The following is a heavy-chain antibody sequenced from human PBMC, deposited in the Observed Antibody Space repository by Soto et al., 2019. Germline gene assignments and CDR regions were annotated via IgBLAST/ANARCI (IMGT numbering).Heavy chain of an antibody. J-gene: IGHJ4*02. Sequence: GGSLRLSCAASGFTFSSYGMHWVRQAPGKGLEWVAVISYDGSNKYYADSVKGRFTISRDNSKNTLYLQMNSLRAEDTAVYYCAKDPPFIYWGQGTLVTVSS. CDR1: GFTFSSYG. D-gene: IGHD3-16*01. V-gene: IGHV3-30*18. CDR3: AKDPPFIY. CDR2: ISYDGSNK.